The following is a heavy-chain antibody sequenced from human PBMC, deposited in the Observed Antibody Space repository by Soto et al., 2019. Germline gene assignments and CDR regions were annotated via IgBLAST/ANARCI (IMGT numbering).Heavy chain of an antibody. CDR3: AREESEYYDSSGYYQVDY. J-gene: IGHJ4*02. Sequence: GGSLRLSCAASGFTFSSYGMHWVRQAPGKGLEWVAVIWYDGSNKYYADSVKGRFTISRDNSKNTLYLQMNSLRAEDTAVYYCAREESEYYDSSGYYQVDYWGQGTLVTVSS. D-gene: IGHD3-22*01. CDR1: GFTFSSYG. CDR2: IWYDGSNK. V-gene: IGHV3-33*01.